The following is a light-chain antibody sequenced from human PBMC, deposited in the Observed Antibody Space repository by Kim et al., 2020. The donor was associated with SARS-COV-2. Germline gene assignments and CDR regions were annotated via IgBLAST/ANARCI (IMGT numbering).Light chain of an antibody. CDR3: QAWDSSTAV. CDR1: KLGDKY. J-gene: IGLJ3*02. Sequence: SYELTQPPSVSVSPGQTASITCSGDKLGDKYACWYQQKPGQSPVLVIYQDSKRPSGIPERFSGSISGNTATLTISGPQAMDEADYYCQAWDSSTAVFGGG. CDR2: QDS. V-gene: IGLV3-1*01.